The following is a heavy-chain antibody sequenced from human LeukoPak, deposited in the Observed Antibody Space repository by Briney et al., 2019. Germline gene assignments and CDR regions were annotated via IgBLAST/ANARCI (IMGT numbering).Heavy chain of an antibody. D-gene: IGHD4-23*01. J-gene: IGHJ4*02. V-gene: IGHV4-31*11. CDR3: ARLLWATVVYLDY. Sequence: PSETLSLTCAVSGGSFSGYYWSWIRQQPGKGLEWIGNIYYRGSADYNPSLKSRITISVDTSKNQFSLKLSSVTAADTAVYYCARLLWATVVYLDYXXXGXXXXVSS. CDR1: GGSFSGYY. CDR2: IYYRGSA.